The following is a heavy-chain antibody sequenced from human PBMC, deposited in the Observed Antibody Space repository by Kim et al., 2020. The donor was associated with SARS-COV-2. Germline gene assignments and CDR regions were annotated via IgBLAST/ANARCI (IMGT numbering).Heavy chain of an antibody. J-gene: IGHJ4*02. D-gene: IGHD3-10*01. CDR2: ISGSGSTT. Sequence: GGSLRLSCEASGFTFSSYAMSWVRQPPGKGLEWVSTISGSGSTTYYADSVKGRFTISNDISKNTVFLQMNSLRAEDTAVYYCARDEMWGVEKGDYWGQGTLDTVSS. V-gene: IGHV3-23*01. CDR3: ARDEMWGVEKGDY. CDR1: GFTFSSYA.